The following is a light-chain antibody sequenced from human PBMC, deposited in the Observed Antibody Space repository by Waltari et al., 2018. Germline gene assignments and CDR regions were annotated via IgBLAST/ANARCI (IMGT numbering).Light chain of an antibody. CDR1: NSDIGRYNL. V-gene: IGLV2-23*01. CDR3: CAYAGNSEV. Sequence: QSALTQPASVSGSPGPSITISCTGSNSDIGRYNLVSWYQQHPGKAPKLIIYEDNKRPSGVSNRFSASKSGNTASLTISGLQAEDESDFYCCAYAGNSEVFGGGTKLTVL. CDR2: EDN. J-gene: IGLJ2*01.